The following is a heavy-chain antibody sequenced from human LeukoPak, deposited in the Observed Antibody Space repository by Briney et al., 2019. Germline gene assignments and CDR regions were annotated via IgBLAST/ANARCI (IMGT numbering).Heavy chain of an antibody. J-gene: IGHJ3*02. CDR3: ARGGNYWDAFDI. CDR1: GGSMSNYY. Sequence: SETLSLTCTVSGGSMSNYYWSWIRQPAGKGLEWVGHIYTSGTTSYNPSLKSRVTMSVGTSNNQFSLKVTSVTAADTAVYFCARGGNYWDAFDIWGQGTMVTVSS. D-gene: IGHD1-26*01. V-gene: IGHV4-4*07. CDR2: IYTSGTT.